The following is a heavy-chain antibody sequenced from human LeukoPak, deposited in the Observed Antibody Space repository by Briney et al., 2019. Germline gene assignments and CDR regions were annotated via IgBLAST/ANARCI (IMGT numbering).Heavy chain of an antibody. D-gene: IGHD3-16*01. J-gene: IGHJ3*02. Sequence: GGSLRLSCAASGFTFSSYSMNWVRQAPGKGLEWVSYISSSSSTIYYADSVKGRFTISRDNAKNSLYLQMNSLRAEDTAVYYCARDLWGVTYDAFDIWGQGTMVAVSS. CDR2: ISSSSSTI. CDR3: ARDLWGVTYDAFDI. CDR1: GFTFSSYS. V-gene: IGHV3-48*04.